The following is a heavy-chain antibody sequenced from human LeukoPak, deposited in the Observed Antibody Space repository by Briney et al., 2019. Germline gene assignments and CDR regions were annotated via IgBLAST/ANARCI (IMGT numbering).Heavy chain of an antibody. CDR2: ISSSGGTT. CDR1: GFTFSSYA. D-gene: IGHD3-22*01. V-gene: IGHV3-23*01. J-gene: IGHJ4*02. CDR3: AKDSDSSVYYANFDY. Sequence: GGSLRLSCAASGFTFSSYAMNWVRQAPGKGLEWVSAISSSGGTTYYADSVKGRFTISRDNSKNTLYLLIHNLRAEDTAVYYCAKDSDSSVYYANFDYWGQGTLVTVSS.